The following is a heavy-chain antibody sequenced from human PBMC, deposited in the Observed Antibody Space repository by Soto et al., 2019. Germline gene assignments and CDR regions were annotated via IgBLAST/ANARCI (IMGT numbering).Heavy chain of an antibody. CDR3: ARVTXXXXXXDHFGVDV. CDR2: ISHSGTT. J-gene: IGHJ6*02. D-gene: IGHD4-17*01. Sequence: SETLSLTCLVSGFPISSTYSWGWIRQPPGKGLEWIGSISHSGTTSFSPSLTSRVSISVDTSKNQVSLKLASVTAADTAVYFCARVTXXXXXXDHFGVDVWGHGTTV. V-gene: IGHV4-38-2*02. CDR1: GFPISSTYS.